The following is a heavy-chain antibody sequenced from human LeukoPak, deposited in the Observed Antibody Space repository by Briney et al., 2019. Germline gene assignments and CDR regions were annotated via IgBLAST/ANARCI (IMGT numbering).Heavy chain of an antibody. CDR2: VHYSGNS. CDR1: GGSISSNNYY. Sequence: SETLSLTCTVSGGSISSNNYYWGWIRQPPGKGLEWIGSVHYSGNSYYNSSLKSRVIISVDTSKNQFSLQLSSVTAADTAVYYCARLTYYYGSGTYYNPVFDYWGQGTLVTVSS. V-gene: IGHV4-39*07. CDR3: ARLTYYYGSGTYYNPVFDY. D-gene: IGHD3-10*01. J-gene: IGHJ4*02.